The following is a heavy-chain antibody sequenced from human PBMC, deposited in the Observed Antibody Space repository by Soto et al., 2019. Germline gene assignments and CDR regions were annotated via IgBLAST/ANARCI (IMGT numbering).Heavy chain of an antibody. D-gene: IGHD3-10*01. Sequence: PSETLSITCTDSGGSISSYYWSCIRQPPGKGLEWIGYIYYSGSTYYNPSLKSRVTISVDTSKNQFSLKLSSVTAADTAVYYCARWWFGEFFDYWGQGTLVTVS. CDR1: GGSISSYY. J-gene: IGHJ4*02. CDR3: ARWWFGEFFDY. CDR2: IYYSGST. V-gene: IGHV4-59*08.